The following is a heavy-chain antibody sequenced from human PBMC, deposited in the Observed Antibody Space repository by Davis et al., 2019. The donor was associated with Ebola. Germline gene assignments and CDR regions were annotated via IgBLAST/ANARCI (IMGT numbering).Heavy chain of an antibody. CDR2: ISGYNGNT. Sequence: AASVKVSCKASGYTFTSYGISWVRQAPGQGLEWMGWISGYNGNTNYAQKLQGRVTMTTDTSTSTAYMELRSLRSDDTAVYYCARDAVLWFGELFTFCGMDVWGQGTTVTVSS. CDR3: ARDAVLWFGELFTFCGMDV. J-gene: IGHJ6*02. V-gene: IGHV1-18*04. CDR1: GYTFTSYG. D-gene: IGHD3-10*01.